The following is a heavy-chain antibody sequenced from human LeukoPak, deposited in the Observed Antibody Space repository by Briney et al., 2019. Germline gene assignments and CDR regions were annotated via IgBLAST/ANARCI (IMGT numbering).Heavy chain of an antibody. CDR1: GFTLSSYW. CDR3: ARERFYYYYYMDV. J-gene: IGHJ6*03. CDR2: IKQDGSEK. Sequence: GGSLRLSCAASGFTLSSYWMSWVRQAPGKGLEWVANIKQDGSEKYYVDSVKGRFTISRDNGKNSLYLQMNSLRAEDTAVYYCARERFYYYYYMDVWGKGTTVTISS. V-gene: IGHV3-7*01.